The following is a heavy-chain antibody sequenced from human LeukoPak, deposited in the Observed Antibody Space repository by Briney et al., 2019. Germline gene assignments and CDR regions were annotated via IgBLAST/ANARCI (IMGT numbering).Heavy chain of an antibody. V-gene: IGHV4-59*12. CDR3: ARGLRRASSSTTQPAQNWFDP. J-gene: IGHJ5*02. CDR1: GGSISSYY. Sequence: PSETLSLTCTVSGGSISSYYWSWIRQPPGKGLEWIGYIYYSGSTNYNPSLKSRVTISADTSKNQFSLKLSSVTAADTAVYYCARGLRRASSSTTQPAQNWFDPWGQGTLVTVSS. D-gene: IGHD2-2*01. CDR2: IYYSGST.